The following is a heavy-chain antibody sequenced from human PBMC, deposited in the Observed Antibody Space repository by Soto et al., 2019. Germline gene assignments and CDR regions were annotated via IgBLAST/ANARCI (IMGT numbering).Heavy chain of an antibody. D-gene: IGHD3-16*01. J-gene: IGHJ5*02. CDR3: ARGRFRRTWFDP. V-gene: IGHV1-8*01. CDR1: GYTFSDYD. CDR2: VNPYSGNT. Sequence: QVQLVQSGAEVREPGASVKVSCKASGYTFSDYDINWVRQAAGQGLEWMGWVNPYSGNTGSAQKFLGRVTMTIDTPISTAYMELSSLKFEDTAVYYCARGRFRRTWFDPWGQGTLVTVSS.